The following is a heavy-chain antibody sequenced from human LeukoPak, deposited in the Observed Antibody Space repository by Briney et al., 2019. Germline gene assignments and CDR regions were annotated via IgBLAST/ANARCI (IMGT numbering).Heavy chain of an antibody. CDR3: ARLRSSVAARPWHYYYYMDV. D-gene: IGHD6-6*01. V-gene: IGHV4-4*09. CDR2: IYTSGST. Sequence: SETLSLTCTVSGGFISSYYWSWIRQPPGKGLEWIGYIYTSGSTNYNPSLKSRVTISVDTSKNQFSLKLSSVTAADTAVYYCARLRSSVAARPWHYYYYMDVWGKGTTVTVSS. CDR1: GGFISSYY. J-gene: IGHJ6*03.